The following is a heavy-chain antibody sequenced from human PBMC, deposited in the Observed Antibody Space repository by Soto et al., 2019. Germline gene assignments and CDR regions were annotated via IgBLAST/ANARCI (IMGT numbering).Heavy chain of an antibody. D-gene: IGHD2-15*01. CDR2: IWYDGSNK. Sequence: GGSLRLSCAASGFTFSSYGMHWVRQAPGKGLEWVAVIWYDGSNKYYADSVKGRFTISRDNSKNTLYLQMNSLRAEDTAVYYCARGEDCSGGSCYSYYYYMDVWGKGTTVTVSS. V-gene: IGHV3-33*01. CDR1: GFTFSSYG. J-gene: IGHJ6*03. CDR3: ARGEDCSGGSCYSYYYYMDV.